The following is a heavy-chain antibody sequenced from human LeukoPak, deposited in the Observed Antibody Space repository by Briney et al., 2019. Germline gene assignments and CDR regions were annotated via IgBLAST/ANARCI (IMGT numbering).Heavy chain of an antibody. V-gene: IGHV1-3*01. Sequence: ASVKVSCKASGYTFTSFALHWVRQAPGQSLEWMGWINAGNGNTKYSQKFQGRVTIIRDTSATTAYMELSSLRSEDTAVYYCARDGGYNGDEPREMDYWGQGTLVTVPS. D-gene: IGHD5-12*01. CDR2: INAGNGNT. CDR1: GYTFTSFA. CDR3: ARDGGYNGDEPREMDY. J-gene: IGHJ4*01.